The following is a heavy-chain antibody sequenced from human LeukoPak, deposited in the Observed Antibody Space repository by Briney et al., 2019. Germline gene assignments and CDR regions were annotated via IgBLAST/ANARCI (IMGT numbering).Heavy chain of an antibody. J-gene: IGHJ6*03. CDR3: AKGLVWSGYPRRMDV. Sequence: GGSLRLSCAASGFTFSSYGMLWVRQAPGKGLEWVAFIRYDGSNKYYADSVKGRFTISRDNSKNTLYLQMNSLRAEDTAVYYCAKGLVWSGYPRRMDVWGKGTTVTVSS. CDR2: IRYDGSNK. CDR1: GFTFSSYG. D-gene: IGHD3-3*01. V-gene: IGHV3-30*02.